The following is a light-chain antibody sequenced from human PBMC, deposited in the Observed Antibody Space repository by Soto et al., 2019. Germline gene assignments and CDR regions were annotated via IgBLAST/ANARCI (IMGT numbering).Light chain of an antibody. CDR3: QQRGRWPPT. CDR2: DAS. J-gene: IGKJ5*01. CDR1: QSVSTY. Sequence: EIVLTQSPATLSLSPGERATLSCRASQSVSTYLAWYQQRRGQAPRVLIYDASNRATGIPARFSGSGSGADFTLTISSLEPEDFAVYYCQQRGRWPPTFGQGTRLEIK. V-gene: IGKV3-11*01.